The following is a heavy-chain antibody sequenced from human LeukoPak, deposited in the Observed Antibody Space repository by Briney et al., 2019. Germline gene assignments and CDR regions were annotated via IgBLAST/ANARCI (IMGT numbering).Heavy chain of an antibody. J-gene: IGHJ4*02. CDR3: ARGRGGDYVPSRFDY. D-gene: IGHD4-17*01. CDR2: ISGSGGNT. V-gene: IGHV3-23*01. CDR1: GFAFSGFA. Sequence: GGSLRLSCSASGFAFSGFAMGWVRQAPGRGLEWVSSISGSGGNTYYADSVEGRFTISRDNSKNTLYLQMNSLRAEDTALYYCARGRGGDYVPSRFDYWGQGTLVTVSS.